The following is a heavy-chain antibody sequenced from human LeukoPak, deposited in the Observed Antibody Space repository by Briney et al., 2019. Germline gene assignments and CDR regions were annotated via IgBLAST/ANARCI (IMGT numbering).Heavy chain of an antibody. CDR3: ARGVYWSLDY. V-gene: IGHV3-30*07. D-gene: IGHD1-1*01. CDR1: GFTFSSYA. CDR2: ISYDGSNK. J-gene: IGHJ4*02. Sequence: PGGSLRLSCAASGFTFSSYAMHWVRQAPGKGLEWVAVISYDGSNKYYADSVKGRFAISRDNSKNTVFLHMNSLRVEDTAVYYCARGVYWSLDYWGQGTPVTVSS.